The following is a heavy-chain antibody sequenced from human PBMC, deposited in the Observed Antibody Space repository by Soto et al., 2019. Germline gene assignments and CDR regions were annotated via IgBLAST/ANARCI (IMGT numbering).Heavy chain of an antibody. D-gene: IGHD6-13*01. Sequence: EVQLVQSGAEVKKPGESLKISCKGSGYSFANHWIGWVRQMPGKGLEWMGMMYPGNFDARYSPSFQGQVTISVDKSISTAYLEWSSLKASDTAMYYCGRLFHLGIGAPGSFPFDIWGQGTKVTVSS. CDR3: GRLFHLGIGAPGSFPFDI. CDR2: MYPGNFDA. CDR1: GYSFANHW. J-gene: IGHJ3*02. V-gene: IGHV5-51*01.